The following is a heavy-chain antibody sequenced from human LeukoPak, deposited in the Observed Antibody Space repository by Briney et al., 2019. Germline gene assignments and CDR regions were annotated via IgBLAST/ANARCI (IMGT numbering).Heavy chain of an antibody. J-gene: IGHJ4*02. CDR2: INGYGSST. CDR1: GFTFVSYW. V-gene: IGHV3-74*01. CDR3: ARDAPGITALDY. Sequence: GGSLRLSCAASGFTFVSYWMHWVRQAPGKGLVWVSRINGYGSSTDFADSVKGRFTISRDNAKNTLYLQMNSLRAEDTAVYYCARDAPGITALDYWGQGTLVTVSS. D-gene: IGHD5-18*01.